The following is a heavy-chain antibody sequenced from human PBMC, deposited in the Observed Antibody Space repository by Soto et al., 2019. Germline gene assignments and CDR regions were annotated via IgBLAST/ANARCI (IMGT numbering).Heavy chain of an antibody. J-gene: IGHJ4*02. Sequence: QVQLQESGPGLVKPSQTLSLTCTVSGGSIXSXGXXWSWIRQHPGKGLEWIGYIYYSGSTYYNPSLKSRVTISVXXXXXXXXXXLXXXXXXXXXXXXXXXXTXGXYXXXPYYFDYWGQGTLVTVSS. CDR2: IYYSGST. D-gene: IGHD3-16*01. V-gene: IGHV4-31*03. CDR3: XXXXTXGXYXXXPYYFDY. CDR1: GGSIXSXGXX.